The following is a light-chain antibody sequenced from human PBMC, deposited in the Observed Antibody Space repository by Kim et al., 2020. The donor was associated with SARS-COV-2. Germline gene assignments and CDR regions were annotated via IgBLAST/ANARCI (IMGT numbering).Light chain of an antibody. CDR3: LQHKTFPYT. Sequence: SASLGDRVTITGRASQGISRFLAWFQQKAGKVPKRLIYDVSTLQSGVPSRFSGSGSGTEFTLTITSLQPEDFATYFCLQHKTFPYTFGQGTKLEI. CDR1: QGISRF. CDR2: DVS. J-gene: IGKJ2*01. V-gene: IGKV1-17*03.